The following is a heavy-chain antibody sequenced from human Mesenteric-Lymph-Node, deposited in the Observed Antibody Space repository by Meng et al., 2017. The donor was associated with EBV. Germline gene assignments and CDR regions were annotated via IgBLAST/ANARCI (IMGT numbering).Heavy chain of an antibody. V-gene: IGHV2-5*02. D-gene: IGHD3-16*01. CDR1: GFSLTTGRVS. CDR2: IYWDYDK. Sequence: QITLQESGPTLVKPTQTLTLTCTFSGFSLTTGRVSVGWIRQPPGKALEWLAVIYWDYDKRYSPSLKSRLTINKDTSKNQVVLTMTNMDPVDTATYYCARGNDYYSWGLDDWGQGTLVTVSS. J-gene: IGHJ4*02. CDR3: ARGNDYYSWGLDD.